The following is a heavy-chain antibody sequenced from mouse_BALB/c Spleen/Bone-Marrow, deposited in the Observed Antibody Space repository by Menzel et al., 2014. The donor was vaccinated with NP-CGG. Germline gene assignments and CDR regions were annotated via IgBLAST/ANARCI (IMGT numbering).Heavy chain of an antibody. J-gene: IGHJ4*01. V-gene: IGHV2-6*02. Sequence: VKLVESGPGLVAPSQSLSITCTVSGFSLTSYGVHWVRQPPGKGLEWLVVIWSDGNTTYNSALKSRLSISKDNSKSQVFLKMNSLQTDDTAMYYCARNPYGNYAMDYWGQGTSVTGSS. CDR2: IWSDGNT. CDR1: GFSLTSYG. CDR3: ARNPYGNYAMDY. D-gene: IGHD2-10*02.